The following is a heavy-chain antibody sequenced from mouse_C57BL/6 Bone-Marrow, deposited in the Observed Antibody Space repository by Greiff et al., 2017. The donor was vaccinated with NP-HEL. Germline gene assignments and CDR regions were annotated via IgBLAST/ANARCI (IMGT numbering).Heavy chain of an antibody. CDR3: ARWLRRAGDY. CDR1: GFSFTSYG. CDR2: IWGEGST. V-gene: IGHV2-3*01. Sequence: VKLMESGPGLVAPSQSLSITCTVSGFSFTSYGVSWVRQPPGTGLEWLGVIWGEGSTNYHSALLSRLSISKDNSKRQVFLKLNSLQTDDTATYYCARWLRRAGDYWGQGTSVTVSS. J-gene: IGHJ4*01. D-gene: IGHD2-2*01.